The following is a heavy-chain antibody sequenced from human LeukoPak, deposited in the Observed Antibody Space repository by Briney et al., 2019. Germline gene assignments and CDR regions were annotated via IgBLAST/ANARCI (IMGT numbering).Heavy chain of an antibody. CDR3: ARRAGAYSHPYDY. Sequence: GGSLRLSCAASGLRFSGYYVSWIRQAPGKGLEWVSFIYSDNTHYSDSVKGRFTISRDNFKNTLYLQMNSLRAEDTAVYYCARRAGAYSHPYDYWGQGTLVTVSS. J-gene: IGHJ4*02. CDR2: IYSDNT. V-gene: IGHV3-53*01. CDR1: GLRFSGYY. D-gene: IGHD4/OR15-4a*01.